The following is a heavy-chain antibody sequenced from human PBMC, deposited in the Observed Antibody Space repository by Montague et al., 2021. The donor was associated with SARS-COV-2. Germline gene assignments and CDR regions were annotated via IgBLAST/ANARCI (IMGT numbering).Heavy chain of an antibody. V-gene: IGHV3-30*04. D-gene: IGHD3-22*01. CDR2: ISYDGSNK. J-gene: IGHJ6*02. Sequence: SLRLSCAASGFTFSSYAMHWVRQAPGKGLEWVAAISYDGSNKYYADSVKGRFTISRDNSKNTLYLQMNSLRAEDTAVYYCARDKYYYDSSGYYWAAYYYYGMDVWGQGTTVTVSS. CDR3: ARDKYYYDSSGYYWAAYYYYGMDV. CDR1: GFTFSSYA.